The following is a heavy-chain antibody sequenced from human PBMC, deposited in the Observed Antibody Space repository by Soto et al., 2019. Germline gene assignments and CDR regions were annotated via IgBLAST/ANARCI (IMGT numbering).Heavy chain of an antibody. J-gene: IGHJ5*01. CDR3: AKVGVGATSHSELDS. V-gene: IGHV4-39*01. D-gene: IGHD2-15*01. Sequence: SETLSLTCTVSGGSIANNNYFSGWVRQPPGKGLEWIGSAAYSGGPYKTPSLKSRVTVSVDTSKNQFSLKLTSVTAADMSVYYCAKVGVGATSHSELDSWGQGTLVTVSS. CDR2: AAYSGGP. CDR1: GGSIANNNYF.